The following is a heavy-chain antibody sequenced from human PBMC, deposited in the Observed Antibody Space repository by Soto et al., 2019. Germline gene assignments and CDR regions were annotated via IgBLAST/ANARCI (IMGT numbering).Heavy chain of an antibody. CDR1: GYTFTSYG. CDR2: ISAYNGNT. J-gene: IGHJ4*02. V-gene: IGHV1-18*01. CDR3: ARVGQQLVLGYFDY. Sequence: AXSVKVSCKASGYTFTSYGISWVRQAPGQGLEWMGWISAYNGNTNYAQKLQGRVTMTTDTSTSTAYMELRSLRSDDTAVYYCARVGQQLVLGYFDYWGQGTLVTVSS. D-gene: IGHD6-13*01.